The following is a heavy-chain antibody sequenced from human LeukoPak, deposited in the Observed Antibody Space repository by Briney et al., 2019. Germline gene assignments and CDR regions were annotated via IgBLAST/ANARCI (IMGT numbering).Heavy chain of an antibody. D-gene: IGHD5-18*01. Sequence: SETLSLTCTVSGGSISSYYWSWIRQPPGKGLEWIGYIYYSGSTNYNPSLKSRVTISVDTSKNQFSLKLSSVTAADTAVYYCARSRGYSYGYSDYYYYYMDVWGKGTTVTVSS. CDR1: GGSISSYY. V-gene: IGHV4-59*08. CDR3: ARSRGYSYGYSDYYYYYMDV. J-gene: IGHJ6*03. CDR2: IYYSGST.